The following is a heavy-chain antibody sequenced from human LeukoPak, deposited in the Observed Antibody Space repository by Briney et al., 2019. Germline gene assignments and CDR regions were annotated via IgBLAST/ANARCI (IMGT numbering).Heavy chain of an antibody. CDR1: GFTFDEYA. CDR2: ITGDGGRT. Sequence: GGSLRLSCTASGFTFDEYAMHWVRQAPGKGLEWVSLITGDGGRTYYADSVKGRFTISRDNSEDSLYLRLSSVRTEDTALYYCAKAAVAGTGAFYYFDYWGQGTLVTVSS. CDR3: AKAAVAGTGAFYYFDY. D-gene: IGHD6-19*01. V-gene: IGHV3-43*02. J-gene: IGHJ4*02.